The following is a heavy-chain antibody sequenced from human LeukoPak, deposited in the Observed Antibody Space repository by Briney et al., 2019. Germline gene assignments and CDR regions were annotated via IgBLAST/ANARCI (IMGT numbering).Heavy chain of an antibody. CDR1: GFTFSSYS. CDR2: ISGSGGST. D-gene: IGHD3-10*01. Sequence: GGSLRLSCAASGFTFSSYSMNWVRQAPGKGLEWVSAISGSGGSTYYADSVKGRFTISRDNSKNTLYLQMNSLRAEDTAVYYCAKGITMVRGVPRLLDYWGQGTLVTVSS. J-gene: IGHJ4*02. V-gene: IGHV3-23*01. CDR3: AKGITMVRGVPRLLDY.